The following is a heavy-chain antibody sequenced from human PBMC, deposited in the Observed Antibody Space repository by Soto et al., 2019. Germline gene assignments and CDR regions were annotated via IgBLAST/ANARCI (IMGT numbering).Heavy chain of an antibody. Sequence: ASVKVSCQASGYTFTSYYMHWVRQAPGQGLEWMGIINPSGGSTSYAQKFQGRVTMTRDTSTSTVYMELSSLRSEDTAVYYCAKPEIIHSWGNGPDYWGQGTPVTVSS. V-gene: IGHV1-46*01. CDR1: GYTFTSYY. CDR3: AKPEIIHSWGNGPDY. CDR2: INPSGGST. J-gene: IGHJ4*02. D-gene: IGHD3-16*01.